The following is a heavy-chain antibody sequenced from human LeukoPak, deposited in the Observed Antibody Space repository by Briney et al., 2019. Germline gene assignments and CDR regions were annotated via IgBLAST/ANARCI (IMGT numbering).Heavy chain of an antibody. J-gene: IGHJ6*02. D-gene: IGHD5-18*01. V-gene: IGHV4-39*01. CDR2: IYYSGST. CDR3: ARHDTAMATDYGMDV. Sequence: SETLSLTCTVSGGSISSSSYYWGWIRQPPGKGLEWIGSIYYSGSTYYNPSLKSRVTISVDTSKNQFSLKLSSVTAADTAVYYCARHDTAMATDYGMDVWGQGTTVTVSS. CDR1: GGSISSSSYY.